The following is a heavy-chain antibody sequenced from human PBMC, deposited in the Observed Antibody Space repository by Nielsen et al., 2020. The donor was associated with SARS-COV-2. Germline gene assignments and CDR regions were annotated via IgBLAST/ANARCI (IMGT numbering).Heavy chain of an antibody. D-gene: IGHD3-10*01. Sequence: GGSLRLSCVVSGFTFSNAWMSWVRQAPGKGLEWVGRIKSRPDGGTTDFAAPVKDGFTISRDDSKNTLYLQMNSLYYCTTDPAPRGFGYWGQGTLVTVSS. J-gene: IGHJ4*02. V-gene: IGHV3-15*01. CDR3: GFGY. CDR1: GFTFSNAW. CDR2: IKSRPDGGTT.